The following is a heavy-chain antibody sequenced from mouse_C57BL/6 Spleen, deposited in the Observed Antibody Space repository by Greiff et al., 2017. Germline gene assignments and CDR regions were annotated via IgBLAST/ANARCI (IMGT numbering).Heavy chain of an antibody. CDR2: IDPETGGT. J-gene: IGHJ3*01. D-gene: IGHD2-4*01. V-gene: IGHV1-15*01. CDR1: GYTFTDYE. CDR3: TRGTYDYDSAY. Sequence: QVQLKQSGAELVRPGASVTLSCKASGYTFTDYEMHWVKQTPVHGLEWIGAIDPETGGTPYNQKFKGQAILTADKSSSTAYMELLSLSSEDSAVYYCTRGTYDYDSAYWGQGTLVTVSA.